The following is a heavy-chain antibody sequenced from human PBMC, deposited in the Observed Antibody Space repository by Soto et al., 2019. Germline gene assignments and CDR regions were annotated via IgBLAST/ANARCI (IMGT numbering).Heavy chain of an antibody. CDR1: GGSISSYY. V-gene: IGHV4-59*01. D-gene: IGHD6-13*01. CDR2: IYYSGST. J-gene: IGHJ6*02. Sequence: SETLSLTCTVSGGSISSYYWSWIRQPPGKGLEWIGYIYYSGSTNYNPSLKSRVTISVDTSKNQFSLKLSSVTAADTAVYYCARIIAGSIPYYYYGMDVWGQGTTVTVSS. CDR3: ARIIAGSIPYYYYGMDV.